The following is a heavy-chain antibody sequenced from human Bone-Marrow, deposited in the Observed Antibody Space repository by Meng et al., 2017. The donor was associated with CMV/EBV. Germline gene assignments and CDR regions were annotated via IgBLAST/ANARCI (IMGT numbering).Heavy chain of an antibody. Sequence: LSLTCAASGFTFSGYAMHWVRQAPGKGLEWVAVISYDGSNKYYADSVKGRFTISRDNSKNTLYLQMNSLRAEDTAVYYCARGFITIFGVVNYWGQGTLVTVSS. CDR3: ARGFITIFGVVNY. J-gene: IGHJ4*02. CDR2: ISYDGSNK. V-gene: IGHV3-30*04. CDR1: GFTFSGYA. D-gene: IGHD3-3*01.